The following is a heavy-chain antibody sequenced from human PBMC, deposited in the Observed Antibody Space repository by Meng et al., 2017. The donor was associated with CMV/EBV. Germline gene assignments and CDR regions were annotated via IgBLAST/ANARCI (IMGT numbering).Heavy chain of an antibody. D-gene: IGHD1-26*01. CDR3: ARAGRIVGALDP. CDR1: GYTFTSYY. V-gene: IGHV1-46*01. J-gene: IGHJ5*02. Sequence: ASVKVSCKASGYTFTSYYMHWVRQAPGQGLEWMGIINPSGGSTSYAQKFQGRVTMTRDTPTSTVYMELSSLRSEDTAVYYCARAGRIVGALDPWGQGTLVTVSS. CDR2: INPSGGST.